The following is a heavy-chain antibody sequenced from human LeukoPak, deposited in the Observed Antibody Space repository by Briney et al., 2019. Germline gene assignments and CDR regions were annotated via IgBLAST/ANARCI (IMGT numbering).Heavy chain of an antibody. D-gene: IGHD3-22*01. Sequence: PGGSLRLSCAASGFTFSGSAMHWVRRASGKGLEWVGRIRSKANSYATAYAASVKGRFTISRDDSKNTAYLQMNSLKTEDTAVYYCTRLPPTEDDYDSSGLDYWGQGTLVTVSS. CDR2: IRSKANSYAT. CDR3: TRLPPTEDDYDSSGLDY. J-gene: IGHJ4*02. CDR1: GFTFSGSA. V-gene: IGHV3-73*01.